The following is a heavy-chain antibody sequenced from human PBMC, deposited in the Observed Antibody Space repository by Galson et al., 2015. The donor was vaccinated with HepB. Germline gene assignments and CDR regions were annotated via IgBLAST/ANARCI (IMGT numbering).Heavy chain of an antibody. Sequence: SVKVSCKASGYTFTGYYMHWVRQAPGQGLEWMGWINPNSGGTNYAQKFQGRVTMTRDTSISTAYMELSRLRSDDTAVYYRAREWPYCSGGSCYDYWGQGTLVTVSS. CDR1: GYTFTGYY. CDR3: AREWPYCSGGSCYDY. D-gene: IGHD2-15*01. CDR2: INPNSGGT. V-gene: IGHV1-2*02. J-gene: IGHJ4*02.